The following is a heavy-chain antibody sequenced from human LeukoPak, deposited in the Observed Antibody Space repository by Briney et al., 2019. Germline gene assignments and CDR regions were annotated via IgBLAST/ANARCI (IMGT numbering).Heavy chain of an antibody. V-gene: IGHV7-4-1*02. J-gene: IGHJ4*02. CDR2: INTNTGNP. Sequence: ASVKVSCKASGYTFTSYGISWVRQAPGQGLEWMGWINTNTGNPTYAQGFTGRFVFSLDTSVSTAYLQISSLKAEDTAVYYCARDFSPYTYQPLLYPENTVVYFDYWGQGTLVTVSS. CDR1: GYTFTSYG. D-gene: IGHD2-2*02. CDR3: ARDFSPYTYQPLLYPENTVVYFDY.